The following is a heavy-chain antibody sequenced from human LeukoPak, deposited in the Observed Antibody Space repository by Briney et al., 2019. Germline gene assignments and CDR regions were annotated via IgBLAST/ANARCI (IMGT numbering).Heavy chain of an antibody. CDR3: ARDDSVRRYYDSSGYSPDY. V-gene: IGHV1-46*01. D-gene: IGHD3-22*01. CDR1: GYSFTSYY. J-gene: IGHJ4*02. CDR2: INPSGGST. Sequence: ASVKVSCKASGYSFTSYYMHWVRQAPGQGLEWMGIINPSGGSTSYAQRFQGRVTMTRDRSTSTVYMELSSLRSEDTAVYYCARDDSVRRYYDSSGYSPDYWGQGTLVTVSS.